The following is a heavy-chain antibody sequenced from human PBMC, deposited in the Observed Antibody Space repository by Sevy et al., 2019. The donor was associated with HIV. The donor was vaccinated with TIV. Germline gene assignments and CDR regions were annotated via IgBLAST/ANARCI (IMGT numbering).Heavy chain of an antibody. D-gene: IGHD3-22*01. CDR1: GGSISSYY. CDR2: IYTSGST. V-gene: IGHV4-4*07. CDR3: ARNYYYDSRGGRWFDP. Sequence: SETLSLTCTVSGGSISSYYWSWTRQPAGKGLEWIGRIYTSGSTNYNPSLKSRVTMSVDTSKNQFSLKLSSVTAADTAVYYCARNYYYDSRGGRWFDPWGQGTLVTVSS. J-gene: IGHJ5*02.